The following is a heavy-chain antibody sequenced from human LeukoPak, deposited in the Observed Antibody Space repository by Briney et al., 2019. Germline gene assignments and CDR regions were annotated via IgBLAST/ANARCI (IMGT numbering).Heavy chain of an antibody. Sequence: SETLSLTCAVYGGSFRGYYWSWIRQPPGKGLEWIGEINHSGSTNYNPSLKSRVTISVDTSKNQFSVKLSSVTAADTAVYYCARGNIVVVPAAIKKYNWFDPWGQGTLVTVSS. V-gene: IGHV4-34*01. D-gene: IGHD2-2*01. CDR3: ARGNIVVVPAAIKKYNWFDP. CDR1: GGSFRGYY. J-gene: IGHJ5*02. CDR2: INHSGST.